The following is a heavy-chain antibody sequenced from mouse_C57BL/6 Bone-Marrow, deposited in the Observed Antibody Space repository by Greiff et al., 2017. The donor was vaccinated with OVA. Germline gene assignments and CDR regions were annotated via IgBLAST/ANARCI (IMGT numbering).Heavy chain of an antibody. V-gene: IGHV5-12*01. J-gene: IGHJ4*01. CDR1: GFTFSDYY. D-gene: IGHD2-4*01. CDR2: ISNGGGST. Sequence: EVQVVESGGGLVQPGGSLKLSCAASGFTFSDYYMYWVRQTPEKRLEWVAYISNGGGSTYYPDTVKGRFTISRDNAKNTLYLQMSRLKSEDTAMYYCARHGYYDYGGDAMDYWGQGTSVTVSS. CDR3: ARHGYYDYGGDAMDY.